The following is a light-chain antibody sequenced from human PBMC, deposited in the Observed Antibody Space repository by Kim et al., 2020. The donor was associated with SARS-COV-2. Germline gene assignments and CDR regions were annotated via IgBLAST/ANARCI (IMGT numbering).Light chain of an antibody. J-gene: IGKJ2*01. CDR1: QGISNF. Sequence: SASLGDTVTIHCRGSQGISNFLSWYHQKPGQAPKLLVYTISTLQRGVPSRFSGAGSGTDFTLTISSLQSDDFATYYCQQSYTIPYTFGQGTKLEI. CDR3: QQSYTIPYT. V-gene: IGKV1-39*01. CDR2: TIS.